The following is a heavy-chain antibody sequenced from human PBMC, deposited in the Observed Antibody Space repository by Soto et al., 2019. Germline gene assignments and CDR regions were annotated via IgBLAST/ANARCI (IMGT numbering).Heavy chain of an antibody. D-gene: IGHD3-10*01. CDR2: IYYSGST. CDR3: ARGIRFHYYGSGPFDY. CDR1: GGSISSGDYY. V-gene: IGHV4-30-4*01. Sequence: SETLSLTCTVSGGSISSGDYYWSWIRQPPGKGLEWIGYIYYSGSTYCNPSLKSRVTISVDTSKNQFSLKLSSVTAADTAVYYCARGIRFHYYGSGPFDYWGQGTLVTVS. J-gene: IGHJ4*02.